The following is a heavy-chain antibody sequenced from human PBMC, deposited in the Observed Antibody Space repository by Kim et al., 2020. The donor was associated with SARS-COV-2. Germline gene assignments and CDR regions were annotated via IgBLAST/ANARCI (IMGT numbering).Heavy chain of an antibody. CDR1: GYTFTSYG. CDR2: ISAYNGNT. J-gene: IGHJ6*02. D-gene: IGHD6-13*01. CDR3: ARGFRIAAAASVNYYYYGMDV. V-gene: IGHV1-18*04. Sequence: ASVKVSCKASGYTFTSYGISWVRQAPGQGLEWMGWISAYNGNTNYAQKLQGRVTMTTDTSTSTAYMELRSLRSDGTAVYYCARGFRIAAAASVNYYYYGMDVWGHGTTVTVSS.